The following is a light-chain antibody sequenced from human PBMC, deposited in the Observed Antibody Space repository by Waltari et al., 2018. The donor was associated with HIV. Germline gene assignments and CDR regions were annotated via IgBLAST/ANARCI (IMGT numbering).Light chain of an antibody. CDR3: QQYFNTPLT. CDR1: QSGLYSANNFNY. V-gene: IGKV4-1*01. J-gene: IGKJ4*01. CDR2: WAS. Sequence: IVVTQSPDSLAVSLRERATTNSQSGQSGLYSANNFNYLAWYQQKPGQSPKLLLYWASTRESGVPDRFSGSGSGTNFTLTISSLQAEDVAVYHCQQYFNTPLTFAGGTRVEIK.